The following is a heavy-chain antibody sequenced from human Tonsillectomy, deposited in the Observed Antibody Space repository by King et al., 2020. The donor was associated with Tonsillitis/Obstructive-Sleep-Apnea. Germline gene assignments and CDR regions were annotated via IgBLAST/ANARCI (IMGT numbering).Heavy chain of an antibody. CDR3: VEGNWNRPEGAFDI. Sequence: VQLVQSGGGLVQPGGSLRLSCSASGFTFSSYAMHGVRQAPGKGLEYVSAISSNGGSTYYADSVKGRFTISRDNPKNTLYLQMSSLRPEDTAVYCCVEGNWNRPEGAFDIWGQGTMVTVSS. CDR1: GFTFSSYA. CDR2: ISSNGGST. J-gene: IGHJ3*02. D-gene: IGHD1-1*01. V-gene: IGHV3-64D*06.